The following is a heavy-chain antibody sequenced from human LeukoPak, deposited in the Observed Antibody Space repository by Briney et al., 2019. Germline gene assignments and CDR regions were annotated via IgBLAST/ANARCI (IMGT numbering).Heavy chain of an antibody. D-gene: IGHD1-26*01. Sequence: KPSETLSLTCAVYGGSFSGYYWSWIRQPPGKGLEWIGEIDHSGSTNYNPYLKSRVTISVDTSKNQFSLKLSSVTAADTAVYYCARSLVGATTFDYWGQGTLVTVSS. J-gene: IGHJ4*02. V-gene: IGHV4-34*01. CDR3: ARSLVGATTFDY. CDR1: GGSFSGYY. CDR2: IDHSGST.